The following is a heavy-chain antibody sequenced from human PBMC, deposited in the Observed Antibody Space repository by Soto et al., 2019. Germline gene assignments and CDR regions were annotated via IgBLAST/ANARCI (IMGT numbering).Heavy chain of an antibody. CDR1: GFTFSPYA. Sequence: EVQLLESGGGLVQPGGSLRPSWEASGFTFSPYAMSWVRQAPGKGLEWVSAISGSGGSTSYADSVKGRFTISRDNSKNTLYLQMNSLRAEDTAVYYCAKVLRGGAMPGPDYWGQGTLVTVSS. V-gene: IGHV3-23*01. D-gene: IGHD3-16*01. CDR2: ISGSGGST. J-gene: IGHJ4*02. CDR3: AKVLRGGAMPGPDY.